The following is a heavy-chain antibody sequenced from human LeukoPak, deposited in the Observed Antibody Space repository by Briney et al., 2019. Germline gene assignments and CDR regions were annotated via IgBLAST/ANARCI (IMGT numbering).Heavy chain of an antibody. Sequence: GESLKISCKGSGYSFTNYWIGWVRQMPGKGLEWMGIIYPIDSDTRYSPSFQGQVTISADKSISNAYLQWSSLKASDTAMYYCARGASPVMSDYWGQGTLVTVSS. CDR2: IYPIDSDT. J-gene: IGHJ4*02. D-gene: IGHD2-21*01. CDR1: GYSFTNYW. CDR3: ARGASPVMSDY. V-gene: IGHV5-51*01.